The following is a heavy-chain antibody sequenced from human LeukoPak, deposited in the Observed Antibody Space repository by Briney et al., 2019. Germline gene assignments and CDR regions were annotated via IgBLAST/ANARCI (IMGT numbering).Heavy chain of an antibody. Sequence: GGSLRLSCAASGFTFSSYWMSWVRQAPGKGLEGVANIKQDGSEKYYGDSVKGRFTISRDNAKNSLYLQMNSLRAEDTAVYYCARDEGIAVAGTADYWGQGTLVTVSS. D-gene: IGHD6-19*01. CDR2: IKQDGSEK. CDR3: ARDEGIAVAGTADY. V-gene: IGHV3-7*01. J-gene: IGHJ4*02. CDR1: GFTFSSYW.